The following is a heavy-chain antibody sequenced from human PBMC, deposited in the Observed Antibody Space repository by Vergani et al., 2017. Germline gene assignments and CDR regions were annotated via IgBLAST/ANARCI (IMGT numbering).Heavy chain of an antibody. V-gene: IGHV1-18*01. J-gene: IGHJ3*02. CDR3: ARNWGYCSGGSCNTHPHDAFDI. CDR2: ISAYNGNT. CDR1: GYTFTSYG. Sequence: QVQLVQSGAEVKKPGASVKVSCKASGYTFTSYGISWVRQAPGQGLEWMGWISAYNGNTNYAQKLQGRVTMTTDTSTSTAYMELRSLRSDDTAVYYCARNWGYCSGGSCNTHPHDAFDIWGQGTMVTVSS. D-gene: IGHD2-15*01.